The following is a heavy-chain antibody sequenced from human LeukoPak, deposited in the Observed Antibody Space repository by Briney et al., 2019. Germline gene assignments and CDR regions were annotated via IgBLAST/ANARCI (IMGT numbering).Heavy chain of an antibody. J-gene: IGHJ4*02. CDR2: ISGSGGST. D-gene: IGHD2-2*01. CDR3: AKVPDRYCSSTSCPFDY. Sequence: PGGSLRLSCAASGFTFSSYAMSWVRQAPGQGLEWVSAISGSGGSTYYADSVKGRFTISRDNSKNTLYLQMNSLRAEDTAVYYCAKVPDRYCSSTSCPFDYWGQGTLVTVSS. CDR1: GFTFSSYA. V-gene: IGHV3-23*01.